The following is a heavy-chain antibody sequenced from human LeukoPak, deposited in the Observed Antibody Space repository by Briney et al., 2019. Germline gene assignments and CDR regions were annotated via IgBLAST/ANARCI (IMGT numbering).Heavy chain of an antibody. CDR2: ISAYNGNT. Sequence: ASVKVSCKASGYTFTGYYMHWVRQAPGQGLEWMGWISAYNGNTNYAQKFQGRLTMTTDTSTSTAYMELKSLRSNDTAVYYCAKCVSAYWSENWGQGTLVTVS. CDR3: AKCVSAYWSEN. D-gene: IGHD3-3*01. CDR1: GYTFTGYY. V-gene: IGHV1-18*04. J-gene: IGHJ4*02.